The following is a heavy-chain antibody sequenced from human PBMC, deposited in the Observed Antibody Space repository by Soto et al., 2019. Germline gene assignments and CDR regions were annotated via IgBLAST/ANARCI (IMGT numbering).Heavy chain of an antibody. CDR1: GFTFSSYA. CDR3: AKGRVLLWFGELSRLDP. J-gene: IGHJ5*02. Sequence: PGGSLRLSCAASGFTFSSYAMSWVRQAPGKGLEWVSAISGSGGSTYYADSVKGRFTISRDNSKNTLYLQMNSLRAEDTAVYYCAKGRVLLWFGELSRLDPWGQGTLVTVSS. D-gene: IGHD3-10*01. V-gene: IGHV3-23*01. CDR2: ISGSGGST.